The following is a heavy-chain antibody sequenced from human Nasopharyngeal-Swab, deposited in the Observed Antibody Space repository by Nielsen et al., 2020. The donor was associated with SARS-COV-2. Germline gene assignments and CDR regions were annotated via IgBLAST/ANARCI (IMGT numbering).Heavy chain of an antibody. CDR1: GFTFNNYT. D-gene: IGHD3-3*01. V-gene: IGHV3-21*01. CDR3: SRDGLDYDFWSAYFMDV. Sequence: GGSLRLSCAASGFTFNNYTFNWVPQAPGKGLEWVSSISSSSSYIYYADSVKGRFTISRDNAKNSLYLQMNSLRAEDTAVYYCSRDGLDYDFWSAYFMDVWGQGTTVTVSS. J-gene: IGHJ6*02. CDR2: ISSSSSYI.